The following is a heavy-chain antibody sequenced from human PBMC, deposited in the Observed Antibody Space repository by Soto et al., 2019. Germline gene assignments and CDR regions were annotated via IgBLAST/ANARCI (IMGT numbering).Heavy chain of an antibody. J-gene: IGHJ4*02. D-gene: IGHD6-19*01. CDR2: SSPRGDTI. CDR3: AKGPHTNVGWPYCFES. Sequence: HPGGSLRLSCVASGFSLANYPMNWVRQTPGKGLEWISYSSPRGDTIYYADSVEGRFTISRDNARNSLSLHMSSLRDEDSALYYCAKGPHTNVGWPYCFESWGQGVPVTVSS. CDR1: GFSLANYP. V-gene: IGHV3-48*02.